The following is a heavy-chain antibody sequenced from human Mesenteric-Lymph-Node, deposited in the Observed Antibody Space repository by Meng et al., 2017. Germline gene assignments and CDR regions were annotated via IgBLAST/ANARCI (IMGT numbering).Heavy chain of an antibody. V-gene: IGHV1-2*06. CDR2: INPNSGGT. Sequence: QVPLVESGAGVKKPGAPVKVSCKASGYSFTNYRMHRRRQAPGQGLEWMGRINPNSGGTNYAQKFQGRVTMTRDTSISTAYMELSRLRSDDTAVYYCARDRGSYGWFDPWGQGTLVTVSS. D-gene: IGHD1-26*01. J-gene: IGHJ5*02. CDR3: ARDRGSYGWFDP. CDR1: GYSFTNYR.